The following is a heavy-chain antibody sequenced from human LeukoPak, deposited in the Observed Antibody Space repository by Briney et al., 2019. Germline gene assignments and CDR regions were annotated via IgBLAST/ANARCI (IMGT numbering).Heavy chain of an antibody. CDR2: MNPNSGHT. CDR3: ARERDNWDLDS. Sequence: ASVKVSCKASAYTFISYDINWVRQATGQRPEWMGWMNPNSGHTGYAQKFQGRVTMTRDTSISTAYMKLSSLRSEDTAVYYCARERDNWDLDSWGQGTLVTVSS. V-gene: IGHV1-8*01. J-gene: IGHJ4*02. CDR1: AYTFISYD. D-gene: IGHD1-20*01.